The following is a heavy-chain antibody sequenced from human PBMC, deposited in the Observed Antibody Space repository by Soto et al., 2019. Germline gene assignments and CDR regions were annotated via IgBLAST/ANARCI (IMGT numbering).Heavy chain of an antibody. J-gene: IGHJ4*02. CDR2: IIPILSIA. D-gene: IGHD1-26*01. Sequence: QVQLVQSGAEVKKPGSSVKVSCKASGGTFSSYTISWVRQAPGQGLEWMGRIIPILSIANYAQKFQGRVTITADKSTSTAYMELSSLRSEDTAVYYCARDPTNRIVGATPFDYWGQGTLVTVSS. V-gene: IGHV1-69*02. CDR3: ARDPTNRIVGATPFDY. CDR1: GGTFSSYT.